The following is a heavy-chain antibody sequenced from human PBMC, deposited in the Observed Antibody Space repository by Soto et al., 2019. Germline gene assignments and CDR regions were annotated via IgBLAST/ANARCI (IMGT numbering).Heavy chain of an antibody. D-gene: IGHD3-10*01. CDR1: GYRLDAAW. CDR2: IKPGGSDL. Sequence: GESLKISCKGVGYRLDAAWIGWVRQMPGKGLEWIGIIKPGGSDLRYSPSFRGQVTISADAAVNTAYLQWDSLKASDTAMYYCAGQITYICDFWGLGTLVTVSS. CDR3: AGQITYICDF. V-gene: IGHV5-51*01. J-gene: IGHJ4*02.